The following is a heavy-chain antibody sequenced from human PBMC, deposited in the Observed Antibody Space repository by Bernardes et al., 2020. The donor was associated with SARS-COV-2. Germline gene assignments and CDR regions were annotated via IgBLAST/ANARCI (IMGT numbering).Heavy chain of an antibody. CDR2: ISYDGSKK. J-gene: IGHJ4*02. CDR3: ARGYCSSTSCYSHFEY. Sequence: GGSLRLSCAASGFTFSSYAMHWVRQAPGKGLEWVAVISYDGSKKYYADSVKGRFTISRDNSKNTLYLQMNSLRAEDTAVYYCARGYCSSTSCYSHFEYWGQGTLVTVSS. D-gene: IGHD2-2*02. V-gene: IGHV3-30*01. CDR1: GFTFSSYA.